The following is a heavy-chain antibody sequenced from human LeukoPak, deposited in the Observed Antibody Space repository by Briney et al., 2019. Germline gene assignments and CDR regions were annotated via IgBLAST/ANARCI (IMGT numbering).Heavy chain of an antibody. J-gene: IGHJ4*02. V-gene: IGHV3-7*01. CDR2: IKQDGSEK. Sequence: GGSLRLSCAASGFTFSNYWLTWVRHAPGQGLEWVANIKQDGSEKHYVDSVKGRFTISRDNAKNSLYLQMNSLRAEDTAEYYCARDRQIAYWGQGTLVTVSS. CDR3: ARDRQIAY. CDR1: GFTFSNYW.